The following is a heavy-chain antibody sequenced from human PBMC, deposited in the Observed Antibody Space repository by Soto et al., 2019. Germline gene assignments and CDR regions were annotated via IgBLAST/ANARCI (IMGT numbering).Heavy chain of an antibody. J-gene: IGHJ4*02. CDR1: GGSINNHY. V-gene: IGHV4-59*11. D-gene: IGHD6-6*01. CDR2: IFYNGFT. CDR3: AREGDSSSSFDH. Sequence: SETLSLTCAVSGGSINNHYWSWIRQPPGKGLEWIGYIFYNGFTNYNPSPKSRVTMSVDTSKNQVSLNLNSTTAADTAVYYCAREGDSSSSFDHWGQGAMVTVSS.